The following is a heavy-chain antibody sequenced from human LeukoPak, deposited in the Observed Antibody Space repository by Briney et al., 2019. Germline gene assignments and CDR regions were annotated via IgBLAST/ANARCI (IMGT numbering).Heavy chain of an antibody. CDR2: INPSGGST. V-gene: IGHV1-46*01. Sequence: ASVKVSCKASGYTFTSYYMHWVRQAPGQGLEWMGIINPSGGSTSYAQKFQGRVTMTRDTSTSTVYMELSSLRSEDTAVYYCARDCGGRVVIFGLEGQDAFDIWGQGTMVTVSS. J-gene: IGHJ3*02. D-gene: IGHD3-3*01. CDR1: GYTFTSYY. CDR3: ARDCGGRVVIFGLEGQDAFDI.